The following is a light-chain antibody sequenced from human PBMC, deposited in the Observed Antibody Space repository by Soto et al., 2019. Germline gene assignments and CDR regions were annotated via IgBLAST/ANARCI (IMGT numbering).Light chain of an antibody. CDR3: QQYKSDST. V-gene: IGKV1-5*03. CDR1: QSISIW. J-gene: IGKJ1*01. CDR2: KAS. Sequence: IQMTQSPSTLSASVGDRVTITCRASQSISIWLAWYQQKRGKAPKLLIYKASSLESEVPSRFSGSGSGTEFTLTINSLQPDDSATYYCQQYKSDSTFGQGTKVEIK.